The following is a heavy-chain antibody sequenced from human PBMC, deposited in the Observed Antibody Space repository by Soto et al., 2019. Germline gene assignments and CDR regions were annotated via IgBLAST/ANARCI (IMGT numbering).Heavy chain of an antibody. V-gene: IGHV3-23*01. CDR1: GFAFSNYA. CDR3: AKDHNGDYVGGFEM. CDR2: VSSSGGTT. D-gene: IGHD4-17*01. Sequence: GGSLRLSCAGSGFAFSNYAMSWVRQAPGKGLEWVSGVSSSGGTTYYADSVKGRFTISRDNSKNTLSLQMNSLRVEDTAVYYCAKDHNGDYVGGFEMWGQGTKVTVSS. J-gene: IGHJ3*02.